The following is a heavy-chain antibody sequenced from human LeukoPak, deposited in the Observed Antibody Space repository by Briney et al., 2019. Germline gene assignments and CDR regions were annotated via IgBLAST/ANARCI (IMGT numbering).Heavy chain of an antibody. Sequence: GSSLRLFCAASAPFLTRDAMQSDRQVKVNGLNWLAVISYDGSNKYYADSVKGRFTISRDNSKNTLYLQMSSLRAEDTAVYYCAREHGHYDILTGLHWGQGTLVTVSS. CDR3: AREHGHYDILTGLH. V-gene: IGHV3-30*04. CDR2: ISYDGSNK. CDR1: APFLTRDA. D-gene: IGHD3-9*01. J-gene: IGHJ4*02.